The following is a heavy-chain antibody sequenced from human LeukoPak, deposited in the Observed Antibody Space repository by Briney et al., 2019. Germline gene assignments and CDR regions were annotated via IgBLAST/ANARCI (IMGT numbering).Heavy chain of an antibody. CDR3: ATTPAVAGSPDAFDI. CDR2: ISYDGSNK. J-gene: IGHJ3*02. Sequence: PGGSLRLSCAASGFTFSIYPMHWVRQAPGKGLEWVAIISYDGSNKYYADSVKGRFTISRDNSKNTLYLQMNSLRAEDTAVYYCATTPAVAGSPDAFDIWGQGTMVTVSS. V-gene: IGHV3-30*04. D-gene: IGHD6-19*01. CDR1: GFTFSIYP.